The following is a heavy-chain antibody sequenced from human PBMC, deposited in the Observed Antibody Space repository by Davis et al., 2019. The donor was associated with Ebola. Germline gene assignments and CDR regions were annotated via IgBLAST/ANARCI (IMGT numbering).Heavy chain of an antibody. D-gene: IGHD3-9*01. V-gene: IGHV3-53*01. CDR1: GFTFSSYA. CDR3: ARLLRYFDWLLVGPPYGMDV. J-gene: IGHJ6*04. Sequence: GESLKISCAASGFTFSSYAMSWVRQAPGKGLEWVSVIYSGGSTYYADSVKGRFTISRDNSKNTLYLQMNSLRAEDTAVYYCARLLRYFDWLLVGPPYGMDVWGKGTTVTVSS. CDR2: IYSGGST.